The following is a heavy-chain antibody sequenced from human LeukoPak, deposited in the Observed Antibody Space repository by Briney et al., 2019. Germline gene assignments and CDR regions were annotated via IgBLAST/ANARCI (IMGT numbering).Heavy chain of an antibody. J-gene: IGHJ4*02. CDR2: FDPEDGET. V-gene: IGHV1-24*01. D-gene: IGHD6-13*01. CDR1: GYTLTELS. CDR3: ATDLPAAAGWNY. Sequence: ASVKVSCKVSGYTLTELSMRWVRQAPGKGLEWMGGFDPEDGETIYAQKFQGRVTMTEDTSTDTAYMELSSLRSEDTAVYYCATDLPAAAGWNYWGQGTLVTVSS.